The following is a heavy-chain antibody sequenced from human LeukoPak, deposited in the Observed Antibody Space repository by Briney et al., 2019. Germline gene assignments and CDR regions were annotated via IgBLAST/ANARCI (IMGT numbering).Heavy chain of an antibody. Sequence: SETLSLTCTVSGGSISSYYWSWIRQPPGKGLEWIGYIYYSGSTDYNPSLKSRVTISVDTSKNQFSLKRSSVTAADTAVYYCARGRVVGALDAFDIWGQGTMVTVSS. CDR1: GGSISSYY. J-gene: IGHJ3*02. D-gene: IGHD1-26*01. CDR2: IYYSGST. CDR3: ARGRVVGALDAFDI. V-gene: IGHV4-59*01.